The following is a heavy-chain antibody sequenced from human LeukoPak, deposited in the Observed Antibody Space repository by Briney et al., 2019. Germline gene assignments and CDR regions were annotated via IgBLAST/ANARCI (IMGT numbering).Heavy chain of an antibody. CDR3: ARETWPGD. CDR1: GFTFSSYS. V-gene: IGHV3-21*01. Sequence: PGGSLRLSCAASGFTFSSYSMTWVRQAPGKGLEWASSISSTSNYIYYADSVKGRFTISRDNAKNSLYLQMNSLRAEDTAMYYCARETWPGDWGQGTLVTVSS. CDR2: ISSTSNYI. D-gene: IGHD3-10*01. J-gene: IGHJ4*02.